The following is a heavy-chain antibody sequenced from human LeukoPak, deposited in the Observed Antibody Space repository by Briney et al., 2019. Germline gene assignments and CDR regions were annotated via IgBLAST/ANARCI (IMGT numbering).Heavy chain of an antibody. CDR1: GFTFGSYA. CDR2: ISGSGGST. J-gene: IGHJ4*02. CDR3: AKDIRGNPLDYFDY. V-gene: IGHV3-23*01. D-gene: IGHD3-16*01. Sequence: GGSLRLSCAASGFTFGSYAMSWVRQAPGKGLKWVSAISGSGGSTYYADSVKGRFTISRDNSKNTLYLQMNSLRAEDTAVYYCAKDIRGNPLDYFDYWGQGTLVTVSS.